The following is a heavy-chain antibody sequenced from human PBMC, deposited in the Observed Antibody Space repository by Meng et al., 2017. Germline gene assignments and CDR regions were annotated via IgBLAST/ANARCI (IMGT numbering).Heavy chain of an antibody. CDR3: ARGGDYSSWDY. CDR2: VNPINGKT. Sequence: VQVVQAGAEGKKPGASVKVSFKPSGYLFTSYDINWIRQAPGQGLEWMGWVNPINGKTGYAQKFQGRLTMTRDTSIRTAYMELSSLKSEDTAIYYCARGGDYSSWDYWGQGTLVTVSS. CDR1: GYLFTSYD. J-gene: IGHJ4*02. V-gene: IGHV1-8*01. D-gene: IGHD4-11*01.